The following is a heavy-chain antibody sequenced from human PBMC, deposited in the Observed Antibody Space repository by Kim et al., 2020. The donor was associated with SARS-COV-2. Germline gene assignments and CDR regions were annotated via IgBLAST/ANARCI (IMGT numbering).Heavy chain of an antibody. CDR2: IYYSGST. CDR3: ARHEYDMAGYGMDV. V-gene: IGHV4-61*01. J-gene: IGHJ6*02. D-gene: IGHD3-9*01. CDR1: GGSVSSGSYY. Sequence: SETLSLTCTVSGGSVSSGSYYWSWIRQPPGKGLEWIGYIYYSGSTNYNPSLKSRVTISVDTSKNQFSLKLSSVTAADTAVYYCARHEYDMAGYGMDVWGQGTTVTVSS.